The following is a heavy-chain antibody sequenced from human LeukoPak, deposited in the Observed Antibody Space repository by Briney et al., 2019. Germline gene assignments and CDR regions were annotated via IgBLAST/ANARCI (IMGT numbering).Heavy chain of an antibody. D-gene: IGHD3-16*01. J-gene: IGHJ4*02. CDR3: ARVTRDSMITFGGVLDY. V-gene: IGHV4-39*07. CDR2: IYYSGST. CDR1: GGSISSSSYY. Sequence: PSETLSLTCTVSGGSISSSSYYWGWIRQPPGKGLEWIGSIYYSGSTYYNPSLKSRVTISVDTSKNQFSLKLSSVTAADTAVYYCARVTRDSMITFGGVLDYWGQGTLVTVSS.